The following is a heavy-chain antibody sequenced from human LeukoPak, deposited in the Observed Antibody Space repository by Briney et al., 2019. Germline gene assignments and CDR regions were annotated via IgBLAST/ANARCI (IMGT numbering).Heavy chain of an antibody. CDR3: AKGYSYGYSWFDP. V-gene: IGHV3-23*01. CDR2: ISGSGGST. D-gene: IGHD5-18*01. J-gene: IGHJ5*02. Sequence: GGSLRLSCAASGFTFSSYAISWVRQAPGKGLEWVSAISGSGGSTYYADSVKGRFTISRDNSKNTLYLQMNSLRAEDTAVHYCAKGYSYGYSWFDPWGQGTLVTVSS. CDR1: GFTFSSYA.